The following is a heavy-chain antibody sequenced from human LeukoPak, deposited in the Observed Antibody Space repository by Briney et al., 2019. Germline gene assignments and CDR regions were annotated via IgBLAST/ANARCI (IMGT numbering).Heavy chain of an antibody. Sequence: GRSLRLSSAASGFTFSSYAMRWVRQAPGKGLEWVAVISYDGSNKYYADSVKGRFTISRDNSKNTLYLQMNSLRAEDTAVYYCARALTINLDYWGQGTLVTVSS. CDR2: ISYDGSNK. D-gene: IGHD3-3*01. V-gene: IGHV3-30-3*01. CDR3: ARALTINLDY. CDR1: GFTFSSYA. J-gene: IGHJ4*02.